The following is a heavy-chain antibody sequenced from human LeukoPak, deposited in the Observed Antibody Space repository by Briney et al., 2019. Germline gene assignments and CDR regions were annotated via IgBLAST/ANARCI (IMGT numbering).Heavy chain of an antibody. D-gene: IGHD3-22*01. J-gene: IGHJ4*02. CDR3: ARVYLGVYYYGSSGYSHLDY. CDR2: INPNSGGT. CDR1: GYTFTDYY. V-gene: IGHV1-2*02. Sequence: ASVKVSCKASGYTFTDYYMHWVRQAPGQGLEWMGWINPNSGGTNYAQMFQGRVTMTRDTSISTAYMELSRLRSDDTAVYYCARVYLGVYYYGSSGYSHLDYWGQGTLVTVSS.